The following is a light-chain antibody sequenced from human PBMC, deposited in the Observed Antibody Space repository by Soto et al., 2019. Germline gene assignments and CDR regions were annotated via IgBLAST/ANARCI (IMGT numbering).Light chain of an antibody. CDR2: KAS. V-gene: IGKV1-5*03. Sequence: DIQMTQSPSTLSASVGDRVTISCRASQSISSWLAWYQQKPGKAPKLLIYKASSLESGVPSRFSGSGSGTEFSLTISSLQPDDFATYYCQQYNSYPYTFGQGTKLEIK. J-gene: IGKJ2*01. CDR1: QSISSW. CDR3: QQYNSYPYT.